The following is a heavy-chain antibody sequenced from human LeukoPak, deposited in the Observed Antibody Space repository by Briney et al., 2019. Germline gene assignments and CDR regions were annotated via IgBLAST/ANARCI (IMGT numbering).Heavy chain of an antibody. CDR1: GYTLTSYD. D-gene: IGHD2-2*01. CDR2: MNPNSGNT. V-gene: IGHV1-8*01. J-gene: IGHJ6*02. Sequence: ASVKVSCKASGYTLTSYDINWVRQATGQGLEWMGWMNPNSGNTGYAQKFQGRVTMTRNTSISTAYMELSSLRSEDTAVYYCARRGDIVVVLTYYYGMDVWGQGTTVTVSS. CDR3: ARRGDIVVVLTYYYGMDV.